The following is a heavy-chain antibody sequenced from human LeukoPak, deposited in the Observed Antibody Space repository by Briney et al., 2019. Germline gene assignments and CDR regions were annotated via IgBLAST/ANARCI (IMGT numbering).Heavy chain of an antibody. CDR2: IYYSGST. CDR3: ARVVGDYGLGRIDY. V-gene: IGHV4-59*01. J-gene: IGHJ4*02. Sequence: SETLSLTCTVSGGSISSYYWSWIRQPPGKGLEWIGYIYYSGSTNYNPSVKSRVTISVDTSKNQFSLKLSSVTAADTAVYYCARVVGDYGLGRIDYWGQGTLVTVSS. CDR1: GGSISSYY. D-gene: IGHD4/OR15-4a*01.